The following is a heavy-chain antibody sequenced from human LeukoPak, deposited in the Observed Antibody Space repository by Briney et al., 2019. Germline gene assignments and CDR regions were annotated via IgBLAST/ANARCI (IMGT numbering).Heavy chain of an antibody. Sequence: SETLSLTCTVSGGSISSYYWGWIRQPPGKGLEWIGSIYYSGSTYYNPSLKSRVTISVDTSKNQFSLKLSSVTAADTAVYYCARVSRDCSSTSCYGPDYYYYMDVWGKGTTVTVSS. D-gene: IGHD2-2*01. CDR2: IYYSGST. CDR1: GGSISSYY. V-gene: IGHV4-39*07. J-gene: IGHJ6*03. CDR3: ARVSRDCSSTSCYGPDYYYYMDV.